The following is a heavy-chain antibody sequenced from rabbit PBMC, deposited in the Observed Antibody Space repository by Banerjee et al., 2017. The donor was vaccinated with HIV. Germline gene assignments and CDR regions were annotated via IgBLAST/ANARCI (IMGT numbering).Heavy chain of an antibody. V-gene: IGHV1S40*01. J-gene: IGHJ4*01. CDR1: GIAFSSRYY. CDR2: IWLTIIGST. CDR3: ARDRYSSGWGGNFNL. Sequence: QALEESGGCLVQPEGALALSCKASGIAFSSRYYMLWVRQAPGKGLEWIACIWLTIIGSTDYASWAKGRFTISKTSSTTVTLQMTSLTAADTATYFCARDRYSSGWGGNFNLWGPGTLVTV. D-gene: IGHD4-1*01.